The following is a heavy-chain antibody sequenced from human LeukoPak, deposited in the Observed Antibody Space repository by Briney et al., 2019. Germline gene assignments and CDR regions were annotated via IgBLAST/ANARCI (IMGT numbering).Heavy chain of an antibody. CDR3: ARDVGSGWYYWFDP. V-gene: IGHV1-69*06. CDR2: IIPIFGTA. CDR1: GGTFGSYA. Sequence: SVKVSCKASGGTFGSYAISWVRQAPGQGLEWMGGIIPIFGTANYAQKFQGRVTITADKSTSTAYMELSSLRSEDTAVYYCARDVGSGWYYWFDPWGQGTLVTVSS. D-gene: IGHD6-19*01. J-gene: IGHJ5*02.